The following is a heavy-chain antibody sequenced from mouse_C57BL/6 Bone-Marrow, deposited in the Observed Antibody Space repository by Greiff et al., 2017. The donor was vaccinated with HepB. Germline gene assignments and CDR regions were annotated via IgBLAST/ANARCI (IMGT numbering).Heavy chain of an antibody. Sequence: VQLQQSGTVLARPGASVKMSCKTSGYTFTSYWMHWVKQRPGQGLEWIGAIYPGNSDTSYNQKFKGKAKLTAVTSASTAYMELSSLTNEDSAVYYCTSITTVVAKDYFDYWGQGTTLTVSS. CDR1: GYTFTSYW. CDR3: TSITTVVAKDYFDY. CDR2: IYPGNSDT. V-gene: IGHV1-5*01. J-gene: IGHJ2*01. D-gene: IGHD1-1*01.